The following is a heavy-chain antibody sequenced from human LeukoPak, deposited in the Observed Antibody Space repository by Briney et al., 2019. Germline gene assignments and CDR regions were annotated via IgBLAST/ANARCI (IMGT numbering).Heavy chain of an antibody. CDR1: GFTFSDYY. V-gene: IGHV3-11*04. D-gene: IGHD2-2*01. Sequence: GGSLRLSCAASGFTFSDYYMSWIRQAPGKGLEWVSYIISSGSTIYYADSVKGRFTISRDNAKNSLYLQMNSLRAEDTAVYYCARRVIVVVPAADNYFDYWGQGTLVTVSS. J-gene: IGHJ4*02. CDR2: IISSGSTI. CDR3: ARRVIVVVPAADNYFDY.